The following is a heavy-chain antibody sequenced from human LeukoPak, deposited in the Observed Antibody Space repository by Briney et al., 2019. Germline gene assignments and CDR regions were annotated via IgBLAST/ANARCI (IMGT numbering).Heavy chain of an antibody. CDR2: ISAYNGNT. J-gene: IGHJ5*02. CDR3: ASAHGDSPTNWFDP. D-gene: IGHD4-17*01. CDR1: GYTFTSYG. Sequence: ASVKVSCKASGYTFTSYGISWVRQAPGQGLEWMGWISAYNGNTNYAQKLQGRVTMTTDTSTSTAYMELRSLRSDDTAVYYCASAHGDSPTNWFDPWGQGTLVTVSS. V-gene: IGHV1-18*01.